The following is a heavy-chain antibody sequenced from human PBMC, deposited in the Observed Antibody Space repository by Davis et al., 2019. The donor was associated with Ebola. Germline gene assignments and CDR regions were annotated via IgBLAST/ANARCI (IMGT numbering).Heavy chain of an antibody. Sequence: ASVKVSCKASGYTFTSYYMHWVRQAPGQGLEWMGIINPSGGITSYAQKFQGRVTMTRDTSTSTAYMELSSLRSEDTAVYYCASPPFDSSSRYYYYGMDVWGQGTTVTVSS. CDR2: INPSGGIT. J-gene: IGHJ6*02. CDR3: ASPPFDSSSRYYYYGMDV. CDR1: GYTFTSYY. V-gene: IGHV1-46*01. D-gene: IGHD6-13*01.